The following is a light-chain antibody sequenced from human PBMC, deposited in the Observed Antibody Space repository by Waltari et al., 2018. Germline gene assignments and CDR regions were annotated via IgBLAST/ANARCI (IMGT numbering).Light chain of an antibody. CDR3: QHYVRLPAT. V-gene: IGKV3-20*01. J-gene: IGKJ1*01. CDR2: GAS. Sequence: PGERATLACRASQSVGRTLAWYQQKPGRAPRLLIFGASSRASGIPDRCSGSGSGTDFSLTISRLEAEDFAVYYCQHYVRLPATFGQGTKVEIK. CDR1: QSVGRT.